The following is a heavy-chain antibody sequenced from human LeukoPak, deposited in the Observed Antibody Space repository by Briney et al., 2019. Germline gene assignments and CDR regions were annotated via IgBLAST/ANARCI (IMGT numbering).Heavy chain of an antibody. D-gene: IGHD1-14*01. CDR1: GGTFSSYA. J-gene: IGHJ4*02. CDR2: IIPILGIA. Sequence: GASVKVSCKASGGTFSSYAISWVRQAPGQGLEWMGRIIPILGIANYAQKFQGRVTITADKSTSTAYMELSSLRSEDTAVNYCARDGSPFGSYYFDYWGQGTLVTVSS. V-gene: IGHV1-69*04. CDR3: ARDGSPFGSYYFDY.